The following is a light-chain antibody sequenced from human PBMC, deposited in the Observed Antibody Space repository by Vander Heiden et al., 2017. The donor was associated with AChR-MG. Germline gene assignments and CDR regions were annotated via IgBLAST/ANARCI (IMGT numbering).Light chain of an antibody. J-gene: IGLJ3*02. V-gene: IGLV8-61*01. CDR1: SGSVSTNYY. CDR3: VLYMGSGIWV. Sequence: QTVVTQEPSFSVSPGGTVTLTCGLSSGSVSTNYYPSWHQQTPGQAPRTLIYSTNTRSSGVPDRFSGSILGNKAALTITGAQADDESDYYCVLYMGSGIWVIGGGTKLTVL. CDR2: STN.